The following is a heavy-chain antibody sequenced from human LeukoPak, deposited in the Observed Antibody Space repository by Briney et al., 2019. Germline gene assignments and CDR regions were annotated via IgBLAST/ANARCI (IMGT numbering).Heavy chain of an antibody. CDR3: ARDRLVYAPDAFDI. Sequence: GGSLRLSCAASGSTFSDYYMSWIRQAPGKGLEWVSYISSSGSTIYYADSVKGRFTISRDNAKNSLYLQMNSLRAEDTTVYYCARDRLVYAPDAFDIWGQGTMVTVSS. J-gene: IGHJ3*02. D-gene: IGHD2-8*01. CDR2: ISSSGSTI. V-gene: IGHV3-11*01. CDR1: GSTFSDYY.